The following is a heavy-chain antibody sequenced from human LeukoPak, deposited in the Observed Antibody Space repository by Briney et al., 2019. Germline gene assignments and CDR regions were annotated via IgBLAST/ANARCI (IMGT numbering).Heavy chain of an antibody. Sequence: GGSLRLSCAASGFTFSSYWMHWVRQAPGKGLVWVSRINPDGSSTNYADSVKGRFSISRDNAKNTLYLQVNSLRAEDTAVYHCARGSNTAMDLDYWGQGTLVTVSS. D-gene: IGHD5-18*01. CDR3: ARGSNTAMDLDY. CDR1: GFTFSSYW. CDR2: INPDGSST. V-gene: IGHV3-74*01. J-gene: IGHJ4*02.